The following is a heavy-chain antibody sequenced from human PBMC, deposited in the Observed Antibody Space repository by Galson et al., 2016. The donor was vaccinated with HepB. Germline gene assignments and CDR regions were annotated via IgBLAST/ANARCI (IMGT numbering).Heavy chain of an antibody. CDR3: ARAKGDIVIVIEDSAFDI. V-gene: IGHV4-34*01. CDR1: GGSFSSNS. J-gene: IGHJ3*02. D-gene: IGHD3-16*02. Sequence: SETLSLTCAVYGGSFSSNSWNWIRQSPGKGLEWIGEINPGGSASYNPSLKSRAPISADTSKNQLSLSLTSVTAADTSVYYCARAKGDIVIVIEDSAFDIWGQGTVVTVSS. CDR2: INPGGSA.